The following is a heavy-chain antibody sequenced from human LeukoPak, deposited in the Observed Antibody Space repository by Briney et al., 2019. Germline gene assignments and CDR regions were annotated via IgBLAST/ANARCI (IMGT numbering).Heavy chain of an antibody. CDR3: ARGYCSGGSCYSYYYYNYMDV. J-gene: IGHJ6*03. V-gene: IGHV4-34*01. D-gene: IGHD2-15*01. Sequence: SETLSLTCAVYGGSFNGYYWSWIRQPPGKGLEWIGEINHSGSTYYNPSLKSRVTISVDTSKNQFSLKLSSVTAAGTAVYYCARGYCSGGSCYSYYYYNYMDVWGKGTTVTVSS. CDR1: GGSFNGYY. CDR2: INHSGST.